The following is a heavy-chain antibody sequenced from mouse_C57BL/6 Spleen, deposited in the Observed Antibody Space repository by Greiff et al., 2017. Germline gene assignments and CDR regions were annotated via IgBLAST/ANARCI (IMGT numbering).Heavy chain of an antibody. Sequence: QVQLQQPGAELVKPGASVKMSCTASGYTFTSYWITWVKQRPGQGLEWIGDIYPGSGSTNYNEKFKSKATLTVDTSSSTAYMQLSSLTSEDSAVYYCARFTTVVGYAMGDWGQGPSVTV. J-gene: IGHJ4*01. CDR1: GYTFTSYW. D-gene: IGHD1-1*01. CDR2: IYPGSGST. V-gene: IGHV1-55*01. CDR3: ARFTTVVGYAMGD.